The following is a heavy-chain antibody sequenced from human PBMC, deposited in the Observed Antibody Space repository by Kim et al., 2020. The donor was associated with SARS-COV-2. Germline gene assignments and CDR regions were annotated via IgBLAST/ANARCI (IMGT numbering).Heavy chain of an antibody. CDR3: AKESLNMVRGVISHLWAQYYFDY. V-gene: IGHV3-30*18. Sequence: GGSLRLSCAASGFTFSSYGMHWVRQAPGKGLEWVAVISYDGSNKYYADSVKGRFTISRDNSKNTLYLQMNSLRAEDTAVNYCAKESLNMVRGVISHLWAQYYFDYWGQGTLVTVSS. CDR2: ISYDGSNK. J-gene: IGHJ4*02. D-gene: IGHD3-10*01. CDR1: GFTFSSYG.